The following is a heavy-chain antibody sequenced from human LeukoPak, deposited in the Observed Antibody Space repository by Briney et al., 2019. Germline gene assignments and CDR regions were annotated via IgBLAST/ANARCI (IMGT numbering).Heavy chain of an antibody. CDR3: ARDSRSWIQLWPYYYYGMDV. CDR2: ISYDGSNK. Sequence: GRSLRLSCAASRFTFSSYAMHWVSQAPGKGLEWVAVISYDGSNKYYADSVKGRFTISRDNSKNTLYLQMNSLRAEDTAVYYCARDSRSWIQLWPYYYYGMDVWGQGTMVTVSS. CDR1: RFTFSSYA. V-gene: IGHV3-30-3*01. D-gene: IGHD5-18*01. J-gene: IGHJ6*02.